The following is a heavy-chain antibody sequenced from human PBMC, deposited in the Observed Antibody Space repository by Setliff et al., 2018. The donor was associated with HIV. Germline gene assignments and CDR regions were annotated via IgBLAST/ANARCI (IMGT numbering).Heavy chain of an antibody. CDR3: ARISVYTGIDY. CDR1: GGSISSYY. J-gene: IGHJ4*02. Sequence: SETLSLTCIVSGGSISSYYWSWIRQPPGKGLEWIGSIYYSGSTYYNPSLKSRVTISVDKSKNQFALKLSSVTAAETAVYYCARISVYTGIDYWGRGTLVTVSS. D-gene: IGHD1-26*01. CDR2: IYYSGST. V-gene: IGHV4-59*04.